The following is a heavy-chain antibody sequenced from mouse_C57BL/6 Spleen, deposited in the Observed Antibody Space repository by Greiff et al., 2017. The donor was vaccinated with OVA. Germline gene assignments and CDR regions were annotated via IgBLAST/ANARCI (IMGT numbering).Heavy chain of an antibody. CDR2: IDPSDSET. V-gene: IGHV1-52*01. J-gene: IGHJ1*03. CDR3: ARDGMVYYGISHWYFDV. Sequence: QVQLQQPGAELVRPGSSVKLSCKASGYTFTSYWMHWVKQRPIQGLEWIGNIDPSDSETHYNQKFKDKATLTVDKSSSTAYMQLSSLTSEDSAVDYCARDGMVYYGISHWYFDVWGTGTTVTVSS. D-gene: IGHD1-1*01. CDR1: GYTFTSYW.